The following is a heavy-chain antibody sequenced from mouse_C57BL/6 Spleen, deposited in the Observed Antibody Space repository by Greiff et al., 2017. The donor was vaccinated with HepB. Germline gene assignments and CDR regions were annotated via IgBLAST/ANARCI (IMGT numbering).Heavy chain of an antibody. J-gene: IGHJ4*01. CDR2: INPSSGYT. CDR1: GYTFTSYW. Sequence: VKLMESGAELAKPGASVKLSCKASGYTFTSYWMHWVKQRPGQGLEWIGYINPSSGYTKYNQKFKDKATLTADKSSSTAYMQLSSLTYEDSAVYYCARPVVADYYAMTTGVKEPQSPSPQ. V-gene: IGHV1-7*01. D-gene: IGHD1-1*01. CDR3: ARPVVADYYAMTT.